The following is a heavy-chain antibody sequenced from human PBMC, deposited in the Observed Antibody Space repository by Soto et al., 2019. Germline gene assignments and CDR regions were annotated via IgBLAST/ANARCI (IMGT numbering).Heavy chain of an antibody. CDR2: SIPVLGTT. J-gene: IGHJ5*02. Sequence: QVQLVQSGAEVKKPGSSVKVSCKASGGAFSSFDISWVRQAPGLGLGWMGGSIPVLGTTSYAQKFQGRITITADATTRTTHIGQYSLRPYDPAIYYSERATAEPERSYDFWGGSVDAWGQGTLDTVSS. CDR1: GGAFSSFD. CDR3: ERATAEPERSYDFWGGSVDA. D-gene: IGHD3-3*01. V-gene: IGHV1-69*01.